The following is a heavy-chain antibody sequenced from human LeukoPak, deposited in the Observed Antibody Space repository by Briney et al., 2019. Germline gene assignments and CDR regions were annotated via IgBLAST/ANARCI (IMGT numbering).Heavy chain of an antibody. CDR1: GGSISSGGYS. CDR3: ARGIFTVNDY. V-gene: IGHV4-30-2*01. D-gene: IGHD4-17*01. Sequence: SETLSLTCAVSGGSISSGGYSWSWIRQPPGKGLEWIGYIYHSGSTYYNPSFKSRVTISVDRSKNQFSLKLSSVTAADTAVYYCARGIFTVNDYWGQGTLVTVSS. CDR2: IYHSGST. J-gene: IGHJ4*02.